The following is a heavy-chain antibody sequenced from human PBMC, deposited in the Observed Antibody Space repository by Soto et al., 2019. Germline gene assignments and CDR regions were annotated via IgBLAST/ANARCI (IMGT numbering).Heavy chain of an antibody. CDR2: IYYSGST. J-gene: IGHJ5*02. CDR3: ARALYDFCCCYYTTAGGMSFDP. Sequence: TLSLTCTVSGGSISSGDYYWSWIRRPPGKGLEWIGYIYYSGSTYYNPSLKSRVTISVDTSKNQFSLKLSSVTAADTAVYYCARALYDFCCCYYTTAGGMSFDPWGQGTLVTVSS. D-gene: IGHD3-3*01. V-gene: IGHV4-30-4*01. CDR1: GGSISSGDYY.